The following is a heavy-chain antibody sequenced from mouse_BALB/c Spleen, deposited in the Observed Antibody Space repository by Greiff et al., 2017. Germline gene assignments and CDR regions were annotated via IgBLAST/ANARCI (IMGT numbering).Heavy chain of an antibody. CDR2: ISYSGST. CDR1: GDSITSGY. V-gene: IGHV3-8*02. Sequence: EVQLQESGPSLVKPSQTLSLTCSVTGDSITSGYWNWIRKFLGNKLEYMGYISYSGSTYYNPSLKSRISITRDTSKNQYYLQLNSVTTEDTATYYCARYYGSSYGFDDWGQGTTLTVSS. D-gene: IGHD1-1*01. CDR3: ARYYGSSYGFDD. J-gene: IGHJ2*01.